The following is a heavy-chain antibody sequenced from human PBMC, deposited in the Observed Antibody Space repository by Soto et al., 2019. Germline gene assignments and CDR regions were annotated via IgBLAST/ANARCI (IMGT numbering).Heavy chain of an antibody. J-gene: IGHJ6*03. D-gene: IGHD3-3*01. CDR3: ARGQRDFYYYYMDV. Sequence: ASVKVSCKASGYTFTSYDINWVRQATGQGLEWMGWMNPNSGNTGYAQKFQGRVTMTRNTSISTAYMELSSLRSEDTAEYYCARGQRDFYYYYMDVWGKGTTVTVSS. V-gene: IGHV1-8*01. CDR1: GYTFTSYD. CDR2: MNPNSGNT.